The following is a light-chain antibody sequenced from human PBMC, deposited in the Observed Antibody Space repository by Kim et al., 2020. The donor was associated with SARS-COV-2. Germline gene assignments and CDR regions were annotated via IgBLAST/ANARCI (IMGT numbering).Light chain of an antibody. CDR1: QSIGRN. J-gene: IGKJ4*01. Sequence: EVVLTQSPATLSLSPGEGVTLSCRASQSIGRNLAWYQYKPGQAPRFLIYDASNRAPGTPVRFSGSGSGTDFSLTISSLEPEDFAVYYCQQRLTWPLTFGGGTKVDIK. CDR3: QQRLTWPLT. CDR2: DAS. V-gene: IGKV3-11*01.